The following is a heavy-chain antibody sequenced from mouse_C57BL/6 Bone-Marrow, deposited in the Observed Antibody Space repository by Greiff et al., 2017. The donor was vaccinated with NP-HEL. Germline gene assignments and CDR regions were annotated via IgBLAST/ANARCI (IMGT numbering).Heavy chain of an antibody. Sequence: EVQLQQSGPELVKPGASVKIPCKASGYTFTDYNMDWVKQSPGKSLEWIGDINPNNGGTYYNQKFKGKATLTVDKSSSTAYMELRSLTSEDTAVYYFAREGDGYFPYWYFDVWGTGTTVTVSS. CDR1: GYTFTDYN. V-gene: IGHV1-18*01. D-gene: IGHD2-3*01. CDR3: AREGDGYFPYWYFDV. CDR2: INPNNGGT. J-gene: IGHJ1*03.